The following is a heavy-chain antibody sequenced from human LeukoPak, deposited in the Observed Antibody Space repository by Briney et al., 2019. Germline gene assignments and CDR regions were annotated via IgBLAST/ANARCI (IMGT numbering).Heavy chain of an antibody. Sequence: GGSLRLSCAGSGFTFSNYSINWVRQAPGKGLEWVSSISPSSHYIYYADSVRGRFTISRDNARNSLYLQMNSLRAEDTAVYYCAKGATTVVTSPFDYWGQGTLVTVSS. CDR3: AKGATTVVTSPFDY. D-gene: IGHD4-23*01. CDR2: ISPSSHYI. V-gene: IGHV3-21*04. J-gene: IGHJ4*02. CDR1: GFTFSNYS.